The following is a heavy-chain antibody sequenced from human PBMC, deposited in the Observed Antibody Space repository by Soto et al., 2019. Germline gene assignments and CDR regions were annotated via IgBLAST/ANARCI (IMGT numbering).Heavy chain of an antibody. CDR3: ARDRLGDGYNDY. CDR2: TYYRSKWYN. CDR1: GDSVSSNSAA. J-gene: IGHJ4*02. D-gene: IGHD5-12*01. Sequence: PSQTLSLTCAISGDSVSSNSAAWSWIRQSPSRGLEWLGRTYYRSKWYNNYAVSVKSRITINPDTSKNQSSLQLNSVTPGDTAVYYCARDRLGDGYNDYWGQGTLVTVSS. V-gene: IGHV6-1*01.